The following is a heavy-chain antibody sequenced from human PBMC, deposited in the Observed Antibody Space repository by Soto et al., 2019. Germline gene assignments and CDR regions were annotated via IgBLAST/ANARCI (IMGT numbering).Heavy chain of an antibody. J-gene: IGHJ4*02. V-gene: IGHV1-69*08. D-gene: IGHD6-6*01. CDR1: GGTFNTYT. CDR3: ATEDRSSSLDD. CDR2: IIPFLGIS. Sequence: QVQLVQSGAELKVAGSSVRVSCTASGGTFNTYTFSCVRQAPGQGLEWMGRIIPFLGISNYAQQFQGRIMIAANRSTSTTYLDLTGLTSEDTALYYCATEDRSSSLDDWGQGSLVTVSS.